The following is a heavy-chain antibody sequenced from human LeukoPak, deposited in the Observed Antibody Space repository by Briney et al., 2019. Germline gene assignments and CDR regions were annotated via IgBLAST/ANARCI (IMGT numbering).Heavy chain of an antibody. J-gene: IGHJ6*02. Sequence: SETLSLTCTVSGGSISSYYWSWIRQPPGKGLEWIGYIYYSGSTNYNPSLKNRVTISVDTSKNQFSLKLSSVTAADTAVYYCASGGPQGFGMDVWGQGTTVTVSS. CDR2: IYYSGST. CDR1: GGSISSYY. V-gene: IGHV4-59*08. CDR3: ASGGPQGFGMDV.